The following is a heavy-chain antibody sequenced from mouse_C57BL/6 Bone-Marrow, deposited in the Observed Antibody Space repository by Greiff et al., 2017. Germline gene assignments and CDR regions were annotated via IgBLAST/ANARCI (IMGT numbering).Heavy chain of an antibody. CDR2: IDPENGDT. CDR1: GFNIKDDY. Sequence: VQLQQSGAELVRPGASVKLSCTASGFNIKDDYMHWVKQRPEQGLEWIGWIDPENGDTEYASKFQGKATITADTSSNTAYLQLSSLTSEDTAVYHCTSLIYYDYGLFAYWGQGTLVTVSA. V-gene: IGHV14-4*01. CDR3: TSLIYYDYGLFAY. J-gene: IGHJ3*01. D-gene: IGHD2-4*01.